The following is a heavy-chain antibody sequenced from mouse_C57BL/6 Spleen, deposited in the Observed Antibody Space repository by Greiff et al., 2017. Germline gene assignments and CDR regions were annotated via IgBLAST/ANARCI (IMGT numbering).Heavy chain of an antibody. CDR1: GYAFSSSW. D-gene: IGHD1-1*01. J-gene: IGHJ4*01. CDR2: IYPGDGDT. Sequence: QVQLQQSGPELVKPGASVKISCKASGYAFSSSWMNWVKQRPGQGLEWIGRIYPGDGDTNYNGKFKGKATLTADKSSSTAYMQLSSLTSEDSAVYFCARSTTTVAHYAMDYWGQGTSVTVSS. V-gene: IGHV1-82*01. CDR3: ARSTTTVAHYAMDY.